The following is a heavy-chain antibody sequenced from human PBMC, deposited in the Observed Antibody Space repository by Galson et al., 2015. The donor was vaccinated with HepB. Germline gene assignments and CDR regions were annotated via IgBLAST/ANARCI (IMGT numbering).Heavy chain of an antibody. CDR1: GFTFGGYG. CDR3: ARDRGGYSSGSYSLDY. V-gene: IGHV3-30*02. J-gene: IGHJ4*02. Sequence: SLRLSCAASGFTFGGYGMHWVRQAPGKGLEWVAFIRFSKNIKYYGDSVKGRFTISRDNSKNTLYLQMNSLRAEDTAVYSCARDRGGYSSGSYSLDYCGQGILVTVSS. D-gene: IGHD6-19*01. CDR2: IRFSKNIK.